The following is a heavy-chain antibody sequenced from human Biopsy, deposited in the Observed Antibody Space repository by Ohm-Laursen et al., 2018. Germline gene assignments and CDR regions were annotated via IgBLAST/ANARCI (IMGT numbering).Heavy chain of an antibody. CDR2: TITLLGIT. D-gene: IGHD2-2*02. V-gene: IGHV1-69*04. CDR3: AREYPEGDV. CDR1: GGIFSRYV. Sequence: SVKVSCKASGGIFSRYVMSWVRQAPGQGLEWMGRTITLLGITNYAERFQDRVTISVDRSTSTSYMELSSPKSEDTAVYYCAREYPEGDVWGQGTSVTVSS. J-gene: IGHJ6*02.